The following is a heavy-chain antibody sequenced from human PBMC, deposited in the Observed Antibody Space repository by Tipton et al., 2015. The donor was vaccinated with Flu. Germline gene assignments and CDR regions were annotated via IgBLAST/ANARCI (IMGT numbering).Heavy chain of an antibody. J-gene: IGHJ6*02. CDR2: IYYSGST. CDR3: ARDQGFGDGLTYDYYALGV. D-gene: IGHD3-10*01. CDR1: GGSNSSGGAY. V-gene: IGHV4-31*02. Sequence: LRLSCTVSGGSNSSGGAYWSWIRQHPGKGLEWIGCIYYSGSTYYNPSLKSRLTISVDTSKNQFSLKLNSVTAADTAVYYCARDQGFGDGLTYDYYALGVWGQGTTVTVSS.